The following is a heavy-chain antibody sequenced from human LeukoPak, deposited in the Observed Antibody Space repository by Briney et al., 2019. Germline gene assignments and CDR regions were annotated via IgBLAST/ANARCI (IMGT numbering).Heavy chain of an antibody. CDR1: GFTFGSYW. Sequence: GGSLRLSCAASGFTFGSYWMSWVRQAPGKGLEWVANIKQDGSEKYYVDSVKGRFAISRDNAKNSLYLQMNGLRVEDTAVYYCARVYYASWSGQPLSQHWLDPWGQGTLVTVSS. CDR2: IKQDGSEK. CDR3: ARVYYASWSGQPLSQHWLDP. J-gene: IGHJ5*02. V-gene: IGHV3-7*04. D-gene: IGHD3-3*01.